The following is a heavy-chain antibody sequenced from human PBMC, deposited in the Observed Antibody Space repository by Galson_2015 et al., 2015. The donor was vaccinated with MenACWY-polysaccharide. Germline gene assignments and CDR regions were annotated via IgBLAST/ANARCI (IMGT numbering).Heavy chain of an antibody. D-gene: IGHD6-13*01. J-gene: IGHJ4*02. CDR2: IRGRDDTT. CDR3: AKDISVASVGSDY. Sequence: SLRLSCAASGFTFSNYAMSWVRQAPGKGLEWVSAIRGRDDTTHYADSVKGRFTISRDNSKGTLHLQMNSLRAEDTAVYYCAKDISVASVGSDYWGQGTLVTVSS. V-gene: IGHV3-23*01. CDR1: GFTFSNYA.